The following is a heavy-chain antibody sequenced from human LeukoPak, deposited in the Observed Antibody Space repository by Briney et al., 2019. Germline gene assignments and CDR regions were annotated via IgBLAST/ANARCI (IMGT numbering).Heavy chain of an antibody. Sequence: SVKVSCKASGGTFSSYAISWVRQAPGQGLEWMGRIIPILGIANYAQKFQGRVTITADKSTSTAYMELSSLRSEDTAVYYCARKADYYGMDVWGQGTTVTVSS. CDR1: GGTFSSYA. J-gene: IGHJ6*02. V-gene: IGHV1-69*04. CDR2: IIPILGIA. CDR3: ARKADYYGMDV. D-gene: IGHD6-13*01.